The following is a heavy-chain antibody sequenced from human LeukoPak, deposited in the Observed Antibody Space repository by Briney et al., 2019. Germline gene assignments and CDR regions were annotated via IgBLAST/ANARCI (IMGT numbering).Heavy chain of an antibody. CDR2: ISGSGGST. CDR1: GFTFSDYA. Sequence: GGSLRLSCATSGFTFSDYAMSWVRQAPGKGLEWVSAISGSGGSTYYADSVKGRFTISRDNSKNTLYLQMNSLRAEDTAVYYCAKAPSITMIVVSVQHWGQGTLVTVSS. D-gene: IGHD3-22*01. V-gene: IGHV3-23*01. CDR3: AKAPSITMIVVSVQH. J-gene: IGHJ1*01.